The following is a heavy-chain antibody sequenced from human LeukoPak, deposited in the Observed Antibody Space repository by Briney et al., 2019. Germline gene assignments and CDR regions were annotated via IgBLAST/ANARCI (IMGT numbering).Heavy chain of an antibody. V-gene: IGHV1-18*01. CDR2: ISAYNGNT. CDR1: GYTFTSYG. D-gene: IGHD3-22*01. J-gene: IGHJ4*02. Sequence: ASVKVSCKASGYTFTSYGISWVRQAPGQGLEWMGWISAYNGNTNYAQKLQARVTMTTDTSTSTAYMELRSLRSDDTAVYYCARVITMIVLPDYWGQGTLVTVSS. CDR3: ARVITMIVLPDY.